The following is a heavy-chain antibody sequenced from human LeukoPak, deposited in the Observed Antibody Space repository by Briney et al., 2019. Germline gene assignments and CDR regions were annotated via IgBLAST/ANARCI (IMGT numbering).Heavy chain of an antibody. CDR2: ISGSGGST. D-gene: IGHD6-19*01. CDR3: GRPVPVAGRRGYYFDY. Sequence: GGSLRLSCAASGFTFSSYAMSWVRQAPRKGLEWVSAISGSGGSTYYADSVKGRFTISRDNSKNTLYLQMNSLRAEDTAVYYCGRPVPVAGRRGYYFDYWGQGTLVTVSS. V-gene: IGHV3-23*01. CDR1: GFTFSSYA. J-gene: IGHJ4*02.